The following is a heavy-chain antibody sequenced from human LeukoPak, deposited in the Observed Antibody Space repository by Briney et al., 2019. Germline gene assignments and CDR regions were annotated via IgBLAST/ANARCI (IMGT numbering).Heavy chain of an antibody. V-gene: IGHV3-7*04. Sequence: PGGSLRLSCAVSEFTFSSYEMNWVRQAPGKGLEWVANIKQGGSEKYYVDSVKGRFTISRDNAKNSLYLQMNSLRVEDTAVYYCARVRGDYYLDYWGQGTLVTVSS. CDR3: ARVRGDYYLDY. CDR1: EFTFSSYE. CDR2: IKQGGSEK. J-gene: IGHJ4*02. D-gene: IGHD2-21*01.